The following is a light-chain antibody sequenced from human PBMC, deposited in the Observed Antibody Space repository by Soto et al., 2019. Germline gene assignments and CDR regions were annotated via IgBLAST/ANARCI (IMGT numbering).Light chain of an antibody. CDR2: DAS. CDR1: QSVSSY. V-gene: IGKV3-11*01. Sequence: EIVLTQSPATLSLSPGERATLSCRASQSVSSYLAWYQQKPGQAPRLLIYDASNRATGIPARFSGSGSGTDFTLTISSLQSEDFALYYCQQYGSSPLITFGQGTRLEIK. J-gene: IGKJ5*01. CDR3: QQYGSSPLIT.